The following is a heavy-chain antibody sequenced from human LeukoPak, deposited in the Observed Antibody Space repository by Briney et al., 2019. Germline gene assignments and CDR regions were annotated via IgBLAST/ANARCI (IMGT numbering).Heavy chain of an antibody. V-gene: IGHV1-69*13. J-gene: IGHJ4*02. D-gene: IGHD2-2*01. Sequence: GASVKVSCKASGGTFSSYAISWVRQAPGQGLEWMGGIIPIFGTANYAQKFQGRVTITADESTSTAYMELSSLRSEDTAVYYCATCQLPYYCDYWGQGTLVIVSS. CDR2: IIPIFGTA. CDR3: ATCQLPYYCDY. CDR1: GGTFSSYA.